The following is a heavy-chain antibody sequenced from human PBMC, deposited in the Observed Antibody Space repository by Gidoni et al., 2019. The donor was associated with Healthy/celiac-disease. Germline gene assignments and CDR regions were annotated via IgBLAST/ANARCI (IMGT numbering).Heavy chain of an antibody. CDR3: AISGSGWYGNWFDP. CDR1: GGSISSGGYY. Sequence: QVQLQESGPGLVKPSQTLSLTCTVSGGSISSGGYYWSWIRQHPGKGLEWIGYIYYSGSTYYNPSLKSPVTISVDTSKNQFSLKLSSVTAADTAVYYCAISGSGWYGNWFDPWGQGTLVTVSS. D-gene: IGHD6-19*01. CDR2: IYYSGST. V-gene: IGHV4-31*01. J-gene: IGHJ5*02.